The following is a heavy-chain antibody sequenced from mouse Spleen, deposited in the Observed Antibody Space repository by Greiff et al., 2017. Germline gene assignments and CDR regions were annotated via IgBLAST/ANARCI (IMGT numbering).Heavy chain of an antibody. CDR1: GFTFSDYG. CDR3: ANYYGGFAY. CDR2: ISNLAYSI. D-gene: IGHD1-1*01. V-gene: IGHV5-15*01. J-gene: IGHJ3*01. Sequence: EVQLVESGGGLVKPGGSLKLSCAASGFTFSDYGMAWVRQAPGKGLEWVAFISNLAYSIYYADTVTGRFTISRGKAKNTLYLEMSSLRSEDTAMYYCANYYGGFAYWGQGTLVTVSA.